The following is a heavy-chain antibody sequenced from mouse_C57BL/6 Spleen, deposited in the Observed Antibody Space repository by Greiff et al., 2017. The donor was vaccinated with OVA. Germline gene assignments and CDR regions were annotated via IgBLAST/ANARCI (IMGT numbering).Heavy chain of an antibody. CDR3: AIGYYGSSYGYFDV. V-gene: IGHV1-47*01. Sequence: QVQLQQSGAELVKPGASVKMSCKASGYTFTTYPIEWMKQNHGKSLEWIGNFHPYNDDTKYNEKFKGKATLTVEKSSSTVYLELSRLTSDDSAVYYCAIGYYGSSYGYFDVWGTGTTVTVSS. D-gene: IGHD1-1*01. CDR2: FHPYNDDT. J-gene: IGHJ1*03. CDR1: GYTFTTYP.